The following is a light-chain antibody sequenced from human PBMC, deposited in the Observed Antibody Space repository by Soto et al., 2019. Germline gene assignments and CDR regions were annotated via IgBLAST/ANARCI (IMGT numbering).Light chain of an antibody. Sequence: ALTQPPSVSGSPGQSVAISCIGDSSDVGSYNRVSWYQQSPGTAPKLIIYEVTTRPSGVPDRFSGSKSGNTASLTISGLQAEDEADYYCNSYTISGTYVFGTGTKVTVL. CDR3: NSYTISGTYV. V-gene: IGLV2-18*02. CDR1: SSDVGSYNR. CDR2: EVT. J-gene: IGLJ1*01.